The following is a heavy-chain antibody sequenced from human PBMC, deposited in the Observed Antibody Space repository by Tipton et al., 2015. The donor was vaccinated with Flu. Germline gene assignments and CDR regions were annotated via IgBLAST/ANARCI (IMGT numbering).Heavy chain of an antibody. D-gene: IGHD2-2*01. J-gene: IGHJ6*02. CDR1: GYTFTSYG. V-gene: IGHV1-18*01. CDR3: ARAGGYCSSSSCSSRLLGMGL. Sequence: QLVQSGAEVKKPGASVKVSCKASGYTFTSYGISWVRQAPGQGLEWMGWISAYNGNTNYAQKLQGRVTMTTDTSTSTAYMELRSLRPDRAVVFYCARAGGYCSSSSCSSRLLGMGLWGPGTPVPV. CDR2: ISAYNGNT.